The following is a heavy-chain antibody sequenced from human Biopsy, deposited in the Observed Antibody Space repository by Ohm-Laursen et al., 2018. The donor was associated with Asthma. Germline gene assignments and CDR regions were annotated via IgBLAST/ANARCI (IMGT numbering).Heavy chain of an antibody. CDR2: ISGSGGST. CDR1: GFTFSSYA. CDR3: AEDSGSYHADFDY. Sequence: SLRLSCSASGFTFSSYAMSWVRQAPGKGLEWVSAISGSGGSTYYADSVKGRFTISRGNSKNTLYLQMNSLRAEDTAVYYCAEDSGSYHADFDYWGQGTLVTVSS. J-gene: IGHJ4*02. D-gene: IGHD1-26*01. V-gene: IGHV3-23*01.